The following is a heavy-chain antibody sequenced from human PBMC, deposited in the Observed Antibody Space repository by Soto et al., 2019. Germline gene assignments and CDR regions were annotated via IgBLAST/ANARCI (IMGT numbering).Heavy chain of an antibody. V-gene: IGHV3-23*01. CDR2: IIANGGT. D-gene: IGHD2-15*01. CDR3: AKDYTVAADPSSVILFDY. CDR1: GFTFNHYA. Sequence: GGSLRLSCAASGFTFNHYAMSWVRQAPGKGLEWVSIIIANGGTFYADSVKGRFTTSRDNSKDTVYLQMSRLRVEDTAIYYCAKDYTVAADPSSVILFDYWGQGALVTVSS. J-gene: IGHJ4*02.